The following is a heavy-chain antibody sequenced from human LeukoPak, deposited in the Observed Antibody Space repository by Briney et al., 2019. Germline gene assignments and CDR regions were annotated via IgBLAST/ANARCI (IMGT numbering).Heavy chain of an antibody. J-gene: IGHJ5*02. D-gene: IGHD2-2*01. V-gene: IGHV1-69*05. CDR2: IIPIFGTA. CDR3: AREGYCSSTSCYLSLDP. CDR1: GGTFSSYA. Sequence: SVKVSCKASGGTFSSYAISWVRQAPGQGLEWMGGIIPIFGTANYAQKFQGRVTITTDESTSTAYMELSSLRSEDTAVYYCAREGYCSSTSCYLSLDPWGQGTLVTVSS.